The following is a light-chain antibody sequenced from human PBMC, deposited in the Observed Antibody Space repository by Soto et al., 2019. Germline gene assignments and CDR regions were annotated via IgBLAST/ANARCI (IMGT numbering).Light chain of an antibody. CDR1: SSDGGSYNY. CDR3: SSYITTVLV. CDR2: DVS. Sequence: QSALTQPASVSGSPGQSITISCTGGSSDGGSYNYVSWYQQHPGKAPKLMIYDVSNRPSGVSNRFSGSESGNTASLTISGLQAEDEADYYCSSYITTVLVFGGGTTLTVL. J-gene: IGLJ2*01. V-gene: IGLV2-14*01.